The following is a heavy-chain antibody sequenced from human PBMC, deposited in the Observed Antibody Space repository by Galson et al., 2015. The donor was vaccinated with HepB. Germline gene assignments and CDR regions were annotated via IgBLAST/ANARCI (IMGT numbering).Heavy chain of an antibody. D-gene: IGHD6-13*01. CDR1: GFTFSNFA. CDR3: AKGAPKHIAAAGRGSWFDP. CDR2: ISFDGSEK. V-gene: IGHV3-30*18. Sequence: LRLSCAASGFTFSNFALHWVRQAPGKGLEGVAVISFDGSEKYYADSVKGRFTISRDNSKNTLYLQMNSLRVEDTAVFYCAKGAPKHIAAAGRGSWFDPWGQGTLVAVAS. J-gene: IGHJ5*02.